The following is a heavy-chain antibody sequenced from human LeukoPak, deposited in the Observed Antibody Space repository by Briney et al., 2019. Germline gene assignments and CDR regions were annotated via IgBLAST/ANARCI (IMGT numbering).Heavy chain of an antibody. V-gene: IGHV3-15*01. CDR1: GFTFSNAW. CDR2: IKSKTDGGTT. J-gene: IGHJ3*02. D-gene: IGHD3-10*01. CDR3: TTDIITKYYPDAFDI. Sequence: GGSLRLSCAASGFTFSNAWMSWVRQAPGKGLEWVGRIKSKTDGGTTDYAAPVKGRFTISRDDSKNTLYLQMNSLKTEDTAVYYCTTDIITKYYPDAFDIWGQGTMVTVSS.